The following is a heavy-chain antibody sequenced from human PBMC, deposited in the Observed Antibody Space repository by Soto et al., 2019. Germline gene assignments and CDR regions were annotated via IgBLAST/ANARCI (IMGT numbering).Heavy chain of an antibody. V-gene: IGHV1-46*01. D-gene: IGHD4-17*01. CDR1: GYTFTSYY. CDR3: ARAEETNFDY. Sequence: QVQLVQSGAEVKKPGASVKVSCKASGYTFTSYYMHWVRQAPGQGLEWMGIINPSGGSTSYAQNFQGRETMTRDTTTITVYMALSSLRSEDTGVYYCARAEETNFDYWGQGTLVTVAA. J-gene: IGHJ4*02. CDR2: INPSGGST.